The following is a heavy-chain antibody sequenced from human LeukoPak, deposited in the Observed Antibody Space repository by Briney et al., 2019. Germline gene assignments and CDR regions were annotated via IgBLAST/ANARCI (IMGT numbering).Heavy chain of an antibody. CDR3: ARGNQMVRGVIAVRYYYYMDV. V-gene: IGHV1-46*01. CDR1: GYTFTSYY. CDR2: INPSGGST. Sequence: ASVKVSCKASGYTFTSYYMHWVRQAPGQGLEWMGIINPSGGSTSYAQKFQGRVTMTRDTSTSTVYMELSSLRSEDTAVYYCARGNQMVRGVIAVRYYYYMDVWGKGTTVTISS. D-gene: IGHD3-10*01. J-gene: IGHJ6*03.